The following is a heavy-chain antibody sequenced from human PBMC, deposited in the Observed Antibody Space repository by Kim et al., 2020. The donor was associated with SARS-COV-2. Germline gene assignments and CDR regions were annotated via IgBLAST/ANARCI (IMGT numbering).Heavy chain of an antibody. V-gene: IGHV1-58*01. CDR1: GFTFTSSA. CDR3: AADAIAADNWFDP. CDR2: IVVGSGNT. Sequence: SVNVSCKASGFTFTSSAVQWVRQARGQRLEWIGWIVVGSGNTNYAQKFQERVTITRDMSTSTAYMELSSLRSEDTAVYYCAADAIAADNWFDPWGQGTLVTVSS. D-gene: IGHD6-6*01. J-gene: IGHJ5*02.